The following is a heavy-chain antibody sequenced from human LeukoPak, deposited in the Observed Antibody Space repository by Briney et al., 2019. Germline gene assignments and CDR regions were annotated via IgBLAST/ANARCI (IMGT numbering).Heavy chain of an antibody. CDR1: GFTLSSYA. D-gene: IGHD3-3*01. CDR3: AKSGTHDFWSGYYSYYGMDV. V-gene: IGHV3-23*01. J-gene: IGHJ6*02. CDR2: ISGSGGST. Sequence: GGSLRLSCAASGFTLSSYAMSWVRQAPGKGLEWVSAISGSGGSTYYADSVKGRSTISRDNSKNTLYLQMNSLRAEDTAVYYCAKSGTHDFWSGYYSYYGMDVWGQGTTVTVSS.